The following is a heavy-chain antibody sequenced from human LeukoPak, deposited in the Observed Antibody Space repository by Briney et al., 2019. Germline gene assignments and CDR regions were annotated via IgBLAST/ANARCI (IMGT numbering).Heavy chain of an antibody. CDR3: ARVVYDSTSGGFDY. V-gene: IGHV4-61*02. CDR1: GGSISSGSYY. D-gene: IGHD3-22*01. CDR2: IYTSGST. Sequence: PSETLSLTCTVSGGSISSGSYYWSWIRQPAGKGLEWIGRIYTSGSTNYNPSLKSRVTISVDTSKNQFSLELSSVTAADTAVYYCARVVYDSTSGGFDYWGQGTLVTVSS. J-gene: IGHJ4*02.